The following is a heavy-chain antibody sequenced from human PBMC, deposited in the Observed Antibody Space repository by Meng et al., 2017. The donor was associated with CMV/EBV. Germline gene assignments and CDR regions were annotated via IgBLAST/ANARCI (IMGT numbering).Heavy chain of an antibody. Sequence: GESLKISCAASGFTFSNAWMSWVRQAPGKGLEWVGRIKSKTDGGTTDYAAPVKGRFTISRDDSKNTLHLQMNSLKIEDTAVYYCTTEYYGSEFIYWGQGTMVTVSS. D-gene: IGHD3-10*01. CDR3: TTEYYGSEFIY. CDR2: IKSKTDGGTT. CDR1: GFTFSNAW. J-gene: IGHJ4*02. V-gene: IGHV3-15*01.